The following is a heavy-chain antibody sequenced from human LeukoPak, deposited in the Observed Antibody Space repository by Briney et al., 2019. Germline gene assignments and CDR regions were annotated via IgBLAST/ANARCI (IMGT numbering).Heavy chain of an antibody. CDR3: AKSGDYEYAFDI. CDR1: GFTFSSYS. Sequence: GGSLRLSCAASGFTFSSYSMNWVRQAPGKGLEWVSSISSSSSYIYYADSVKGRFTISRDNAKNSLYLQMNSLRAEDTAVYYCAKSGDYEYAFDIWGQGTMVTVSS. V-gene: IGHV3-21*01. J-gene: IGHJ3*02. D-gene: IGHD4-17*01. CDR2: ISSSSSYI.